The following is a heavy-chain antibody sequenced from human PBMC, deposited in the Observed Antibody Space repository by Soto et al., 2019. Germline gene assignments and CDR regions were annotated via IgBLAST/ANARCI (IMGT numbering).Heavy chain of an antibody. CDR1: GGSVSSGSYY. CDR3: ARDVIRRQLYGMDV. Sequence: QVQLQESGPGLVKPSETLSLTCTVSGGSVSSGSYYWSWIRQPPGKVLEWIGYIYYSGSTNYNPSLKSRVNISVDTSKNQFSLKLSSVTAADTAVYYCARDVIRRQLYGMDVWGQGTTVTVSS. V-gene: IGHV4-61*01. CDR2: IYYSGST. J-gene: IGHJ6*02. D-gene: IGHD6-13*01.